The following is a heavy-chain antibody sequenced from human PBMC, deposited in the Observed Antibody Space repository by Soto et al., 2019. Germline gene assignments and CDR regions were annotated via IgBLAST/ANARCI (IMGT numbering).Heavy chain of an antibody. J-gene: IGHJ4*02. V-gene: IGHV1-18*01. Sequence: QVQLVQSGAEVKKPGASVKVSCKASGYTFTSYGISWVRQAPGQGLEWMGWINAYNGNTNYAQKHQGRGTLTTDTSTSTDYMETRSLRADDTAVYYCARLWGYGDYGEMGYWGQGTLVTVSS. CDR2: INAYNGNT. CDR3: ARLWGYGDYGEMGY. D-gene: IGHD4-17*01. CDR1: GYTFTSYG.